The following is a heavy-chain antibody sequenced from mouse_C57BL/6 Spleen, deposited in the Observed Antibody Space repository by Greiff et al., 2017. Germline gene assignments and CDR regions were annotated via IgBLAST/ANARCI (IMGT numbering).Heavy chain of an antibody. V-gene: IGHV3-6*01. D-gene: IGHD2-4*01. CDR2: ISYDGSN. CDR1: GYSITSGYY. J-gene: IGHJ3*01. CDR3: ARDYDYDAAWFAY. Sequence: EVQLVESGPGLVKPSQSLSLTCSVTGYSITSGYYWNWIRQFPGNKLEWMGYISYDGSNNYNPSLKNRISITRDTSTNQFFLKLNSVTTEDTATYYCARDYDYDAAWFAYWGQGTLVTVSA.